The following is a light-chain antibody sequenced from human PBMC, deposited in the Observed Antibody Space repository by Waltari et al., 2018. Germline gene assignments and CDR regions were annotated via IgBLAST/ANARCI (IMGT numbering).Light chain of an antibody. CDR2: ESS. CDR3: QMYTTYSQT. Sequence: DIQMTQSPSTLSASVGDKVTITCRSSQSLTNWLAWYQQKPGKAPTLLIYESSTLESWVPSRFSGSGSGAEFTLTISSLQPDDFATYYCQMYTTYSQTFGGGTKVEMK. V-gene: IGKV1-5*03. J-gene: IGKJ4*01. CDR1: QSLTNW.